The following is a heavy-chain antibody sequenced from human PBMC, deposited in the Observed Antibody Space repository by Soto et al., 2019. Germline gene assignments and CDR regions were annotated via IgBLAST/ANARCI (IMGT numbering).Heavy chain of an antibody. J-gene: IGHJ4*02. V-gene: IGHV3-11*06. CDR3: ARDRAGGYPFYFDF. D-gene: IGHD3-22*01. CDR2: ISTYSSYT. Sequence: WGSLTLSCTASGFAFSDYYMSWIRQAPGKGLEWLSYISTYSSYTNYADSVKGRFTISRDNANNSLFLQLDSLRVEDTAVYYCARDRAGGYPFYFDFWGQGALVTVSS. CDR1: GFAFSDYY.